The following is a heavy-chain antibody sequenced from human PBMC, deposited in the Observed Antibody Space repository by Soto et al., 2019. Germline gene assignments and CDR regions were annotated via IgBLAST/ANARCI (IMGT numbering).Heavy chain of an antibody. D-gene: IGHD2-8*02. CDR1: GYIFSHYG. CDR3: ARDDRETCTGSNFYYFDY. Sequence: QVPLVQSGTEVKEPGASVKVSCKASGYIFSHYGISWVRQAPGQGLEWMAWTSGYNDDTNFAPKFQDRVTLTTDTSTGTAYLDLRSLRSDDTPVYYCARDDRETCTGSNFYYFDYWGQGTLVTVSS. V-gene: IGHV1-18*04. J-gene: IGHJ4*02. CDR2: TSGYNDDT.